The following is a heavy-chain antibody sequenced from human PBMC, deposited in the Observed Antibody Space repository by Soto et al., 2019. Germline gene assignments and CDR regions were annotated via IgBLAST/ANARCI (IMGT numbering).Heavy chain of an antibody. V-gene: IGHV4-34*01. CDR1: GGSLSGYY. D-gene: IGHD6-13*01. CDR3: ARVGPRVYYYYMDV. J-gene: IGHJ6*03. Sequence: SETLSLTCAVYGGSLSGYYWSWIRQPPGKGLEWIGEINHSGGTNYNPSLKSRVTISVDTSKNQFSLKLSSVTAADTAVYYCARVGPRVYYYYMDVWGKGTTVTVSS. CDR2: INHSGGT.